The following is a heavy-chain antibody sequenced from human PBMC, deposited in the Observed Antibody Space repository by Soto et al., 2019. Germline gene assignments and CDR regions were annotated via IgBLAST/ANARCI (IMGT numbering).Heavy chain of an antibody. CDR3: ARLSLGIYFSTYYYSGLDV. Sequence: GGSLRLCSAASGVTSRTFWMSWVRQAPGKGLEWVANIKQDGSEKYYVDSVRGRFTISRDNAKNSLYLQMDSLRVEDTAVYYCARLSLGIYFSTYYYSGLDVWAQGPTVTGTS. CDR2: IKQDGSEK. D-gene: IGHD3-10*01. J-gene: IGHJ6*02. V-gene: IGHV3-7*05. CDR1: GVTSRTFW.